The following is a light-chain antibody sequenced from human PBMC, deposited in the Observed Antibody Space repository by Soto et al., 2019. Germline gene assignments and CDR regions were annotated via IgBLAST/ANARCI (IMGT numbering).Light chain of an antibody. J-gene: IGKJ2*01. Sequence: DTVMTQSPDSLAVSLGERATIICKSSQTVFYSSDNKNYLAWYQQKPGQPPKLLIYWASTRESGVPDRFSGSGSGTDFTLTISSLQAEDVAVYYCQQCYRTPYTFGQGTKLEIK. CDR1: QTVFYSSDNKNY. V-gene: IGKV4-1*01. CDR3: QQCYRTPYT. CDR2: WAS.